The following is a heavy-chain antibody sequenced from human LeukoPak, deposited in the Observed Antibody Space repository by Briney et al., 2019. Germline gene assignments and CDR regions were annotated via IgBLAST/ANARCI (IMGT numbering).Heavy chain of an antibody. Sequence: PGGSLRLSCAASGITFINAWMNWVRQAPGKGLEWVGRIESRSDGGTTNYATPVKGRFTISRDDPKATVYLQMDSLKTEDTAVYYCTTPLTTVTTLPFDSWGQGTLVTVSS. CDR3: TTPLTTVTTLPFDS. V-gene: IGHV3-15*04. J-gene: IGHJ4*02. D-gene: IGHD4-17*01. CDR1: GITFINAW. CDR2: IESRSDGGTT.